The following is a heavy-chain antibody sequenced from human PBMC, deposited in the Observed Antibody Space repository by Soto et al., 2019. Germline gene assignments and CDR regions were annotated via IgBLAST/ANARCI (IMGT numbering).Heavy chain of an antibody. CDR1: GGSFSGYY. CDR3: ARVTRGDYLLTFSLRGMDV. J-gene: IGHJ6*02. CDR2: INDSGIT. V-gene: IGHV4-34*01. Sequence: QVQLQQWGAGLLKPSETLSLTCSVYGGSFSGYYWSWIRQPPGKGLEWIGEINDSGITNYNPSLTSRVTMSVDTSKNQLSLKLNSVTAADTAVYYCARVTRGDYLLTFSLRGMDVWGQGTTVTVSS. D-gene: IGHD4-17*01.